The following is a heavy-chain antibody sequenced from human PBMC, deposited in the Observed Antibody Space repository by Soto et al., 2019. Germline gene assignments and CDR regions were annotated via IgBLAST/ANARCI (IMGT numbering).Heavy chain of an antibody. CDR1: GGSISNSSCY. CDR3: ASGSSRFNWFDP. J-gene: IGHJ5*02. Sequence: SETLSLTCTVSGGSISNSSCYWGWIRQPPGKGLEWIGTIYYSGSTYFNPSLKSRITISVDTSKNQFSLKLSSVTAADTAVYHCASGSSRFNWFDPWGQGTRVTVSS. D-gene: IGHD6-13*01. V-gene: IGHV4-39*01. CDR2: IYYSGST.